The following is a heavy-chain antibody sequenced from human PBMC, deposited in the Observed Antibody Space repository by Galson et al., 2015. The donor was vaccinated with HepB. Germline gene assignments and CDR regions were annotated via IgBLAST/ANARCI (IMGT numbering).Heavy chain of an antibody. J-gene: IGHJ5*02. CDR1: GYTLTELS. CDR2: FDPEDGET. V-gene: IGHV1-24*01. CDR3: ATSQPLAYQLLRNWFDP. Sequence: SVKVSCKVSGYTLTELSMHWVRQAPGKGLEWMGGFDPEDGETIYAQKFQGRVTMTEDTSTDTAYMELSSLRSEDTAVYYCATSQPLAYQLLRNWFDPWGQGTLVPVS. D-gene: IGHD2-2*01.